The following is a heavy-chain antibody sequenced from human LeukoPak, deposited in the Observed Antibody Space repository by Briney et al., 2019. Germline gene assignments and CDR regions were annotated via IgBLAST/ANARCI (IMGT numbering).Heavy chain of an antibody. CDR2: IRNHGTDE. V-gene: IGHV3-30*02. D-gene: IGHD2-21*02. Sequence: GGSLRLSCAASGFTFSSYGMHWVRQAPGKGLEWVAFIRNHGTDEYYAESVRGRFTISRDNSKNMLYMQMSSLRAEDTAVYYCAKDMALVVVTDNGMDVWGQGTAVTVSS. J-gene: IGHJ6*02. CDR1: GFTFSSYG. CDR3: AKDMALVVVTDNGMDV.